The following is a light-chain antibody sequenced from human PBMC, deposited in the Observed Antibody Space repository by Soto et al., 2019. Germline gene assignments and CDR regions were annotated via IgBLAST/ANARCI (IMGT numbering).Light chain of an antibody. V-gene: IGKV3-15*01. Sequence: EIVLTQSPGTLSLSPGERATLSCRASQSVGSSHLAWYQQKPGQAPRLLIYGASSRATGIPARFSGSGSGTEFTLTISSLQSEDFAVYYCQQYNNWSFGQGTRLEIK. CDR2: GAS. CDR1: QSVGSSH. CDR3: QQYNNWS. J-gene: IGKJ5*01.